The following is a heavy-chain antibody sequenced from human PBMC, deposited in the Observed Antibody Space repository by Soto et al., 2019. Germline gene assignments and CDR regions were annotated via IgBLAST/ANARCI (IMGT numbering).Heavy chain of an antibody. V-gene: IGHV4-30-4*01. J-gene: IGHJ6*02. CDR3: ARGISHYYGRDV. D-gene: IGHD1-20*01. CDR1: GDSIRSGNHY. Sequence: SETLSLTCIVSGDSIRSGNHYWSWVRQTPGKGLEWIGYIYYSGSTYYSPSLKSRVTISVDTSKNQFSLRMSSVTAADTAVFYWARGISHYYGRDVGG. CDR2: IYYSGST.